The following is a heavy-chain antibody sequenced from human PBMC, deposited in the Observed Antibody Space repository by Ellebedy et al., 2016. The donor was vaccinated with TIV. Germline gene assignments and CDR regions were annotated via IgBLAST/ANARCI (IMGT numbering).Heavy chain of an antibody. J-gene: IGHJ5*02. Sequence: PGGSLRLSCTVSDGSISSYFWSWIRQPPGKGLEWIGYIYYSGSTNYNPSLKSRVTMSIDTSKNQFSLRLSSVTAADTAVYYCAREDYDILTGNNDWFDPWGQGTLVTVSS. V-gene: IGHV4-59*01. D-gene: IGHD3-9*01. CDR1: DGSISSYF. CDR3: AREDYDILTGNNDWFDP. CDR2: IYYSGST.